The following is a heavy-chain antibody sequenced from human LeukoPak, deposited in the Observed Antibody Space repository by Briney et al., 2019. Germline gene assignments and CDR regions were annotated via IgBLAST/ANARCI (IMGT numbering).Heavy chain of an antibody. J-gene: IGHJ3*02. V-gene: IGHV3-9*01. CDR2: ISWNSGSI. CDR1: GFTFDDYA. Sequence: GGSLRLSCAASGFTFDDYAMHWVRQAPGKGLEWVSGISWNSGSIGYADPVKGRFTISRDNAKNSLYLQMNSLRAEDTALYYCAKDMRTVTLYAFDIWGQGTMVTVSS. CDR3: AKDMRTVTLYAFDI. D-gene: IGHD4-17*01.